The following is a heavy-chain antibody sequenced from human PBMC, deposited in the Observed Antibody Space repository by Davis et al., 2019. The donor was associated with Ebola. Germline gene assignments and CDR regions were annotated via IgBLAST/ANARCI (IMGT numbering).Heavy chain of an antibody. CDR3: ARGSDFMVRGVLRFDP. D-gene: IGHD3-10*01. CDR2: IYYSGST. CDR1: GGSISSYY. J-gene: IGHJ5*02. V-gene: IGHV4-59*08. Sequence: PSETLSLTCTVSGGSISSYYWSWIRQPPGKGLEWIGYIYYSGSTNYNPSLKSRVTISVDTSKNQFSLKLSSVTAADTAVYYCARGSDFMVRGVLRFDPWGQGTLVTVSS.